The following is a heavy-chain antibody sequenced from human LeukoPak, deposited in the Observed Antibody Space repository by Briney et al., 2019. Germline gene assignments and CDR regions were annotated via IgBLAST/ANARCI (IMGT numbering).Heavy chain of an antibody. CDR2: IIPIFGTA. CDR1: GGTFSSYA. Sequence: SVKVSCKASGGTFSSYAISWGRQAPGQGLEWMGGIIPIFGTANYAQKFQGRVTITTDESTSTAYMELSSLRSEDTAVYYCAIDLNYYDSSGYVFDYWGQGTLVTVSS. D-gene: IGHD3-22*01. CDR3: AIDLNYYDSSGYVFDY. V-gene: IGHV1-69*05. J-gene: IGHJ4*02.